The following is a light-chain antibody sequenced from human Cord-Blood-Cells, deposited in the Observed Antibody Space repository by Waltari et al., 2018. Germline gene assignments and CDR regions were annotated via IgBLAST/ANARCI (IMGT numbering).Light chain of an antibody. CDR3: QSGT. V-gene: IGKV3-11*01. CDR1: QSVSSY. J-gene: IGKJ1*01. CDR2: DAS. Sequence: EIVLTQSPATLSLSPGERATLSCRASQSVSSYLAWYQQKPGQAPRLLIYDASNRATGIPARFSGSGSGTDFTLTISSLESEDFAVYYCQSGTFGQGTKVEIK.